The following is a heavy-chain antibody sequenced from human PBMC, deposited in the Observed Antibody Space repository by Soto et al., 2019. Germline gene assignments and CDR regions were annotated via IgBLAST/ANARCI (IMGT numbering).Heavy chain of an antibody. J-gene: IGHJ6*03. Sequence: QDQLVQSGAEVKKPGASVTVSCKASGYSFTNYGITWVRQAPGQGLEWMGWISGFNGNTHYAQKLQCRVTMTTAASTSTAYMELRSLRSDDTAVYYCARDRGVAPPVAGNTHYYYYMDVWGKGTTVTVSS. CDR1: GYSFTNYG. D-gene: IGHD6-19*01. CDR3: ARDRGVAPPVAGNTHYYYYMDV. CDR2: ISGFNGNT. V-gene: IGHV1-18*01.